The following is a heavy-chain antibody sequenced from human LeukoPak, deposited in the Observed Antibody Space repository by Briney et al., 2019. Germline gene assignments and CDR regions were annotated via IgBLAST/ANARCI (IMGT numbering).Heavy chain of an antibody. V-gene: IGHV4-59*01. J-gene: IGHJ4*02. Sequence: SGTLSLTCTVSGGSISSYYWSWIRQPPGKGLEWIGYIYYSGSTNYNPPLKSRVTISVDTSKNQFSLKLSSVTAADTAVYYCARGDYGDYVTNWGQGTLVTVSS. D-gene: IGHD4-17*01. CDR2: IYYSGST. CDR1: GGSISSYY. CDR3: ARGDYGDYVTN.